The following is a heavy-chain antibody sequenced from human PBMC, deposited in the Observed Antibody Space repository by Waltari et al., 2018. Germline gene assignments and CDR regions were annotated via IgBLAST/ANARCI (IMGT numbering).Heavy chain of an antibody. Sequence: QVQLQQWGAGLLKPSETLSLTCAVYGGSLSGYYWSWIRQPPGKGLEWIGEINHSGSTNYNPSLKSRVTISLDTSKNQFSLKLSSVTAADTAVYYCARGRSRFIAVAGVFDYWGQGTLVTVSS. D-gene: IGHD6-19*01. CDR1: GGSLSGYY. V-gene: IGHV4-34*01. CDR3: ARGRSRFIAVAGVFDY. CDR2: INHSGST. J-gene: IGHJ4*02.